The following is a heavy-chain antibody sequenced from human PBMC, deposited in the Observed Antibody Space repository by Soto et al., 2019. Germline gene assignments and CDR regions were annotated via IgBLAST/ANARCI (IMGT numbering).Heavy chain of an antibody. CDR3: AILPCGSSCQSGLPSDY. CDR2: INTGGDST. J-gene: IGHJ4*02. CDR1: GSTFSNFA. V-gene: IGHV3-23*01. Sequence: GGSLRLSCAASGSTFSNFAMSWVRQAPGKGLEWVSNINTGGDSTYSADSVKGRFTISRDNSKNTLYLQMNSLRAEDTAVYYCAILPCGSSCQSGLPSDYWGQGTLVTVSS. D-gene: IGHD2-15*01.